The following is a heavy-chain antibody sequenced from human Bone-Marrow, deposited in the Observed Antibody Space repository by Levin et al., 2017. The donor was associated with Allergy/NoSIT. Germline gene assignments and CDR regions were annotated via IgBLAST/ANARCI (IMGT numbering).Heavy chain of an antibody. Sequence: GGSLRLSCAASGFTFSSYAMSWVRQAPGKGLEWVSAISGSGGSTYYADSVKGRFTISRDNSKNTLYLQMNSLRAEDTAVYYCAKEGDSSSWYRSPAYYFDYWGQGTLVTVSS. CDR3: AKEGDSSSWYRSPAYYFDY. D-gene: IGHD6-13*01. V-gene: IGHV3-23*01. J-gene: IGHJ4*02. CDR1: GFTFSSYA. CDR2: ISGSGGST.